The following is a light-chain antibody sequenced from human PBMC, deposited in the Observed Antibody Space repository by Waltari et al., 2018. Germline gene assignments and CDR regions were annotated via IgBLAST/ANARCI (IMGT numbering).Light chain of an antibody. CDR3: QHYVSLPVT. J-gene: IGKJ1*01. CDR2: TAS. CDR1: QCVRGT. Sequence: DIVLTQSPGTLSLSPGARATLPYRASQCVRGTLAWYQQKPGQPPRLLLYTASSRATGIPDRFSGSGSGTDFSLTISRLEPEDFAVYYCQHYVSLPVTFGQGTKVEIK. V-gene: IGKV3-20*01.